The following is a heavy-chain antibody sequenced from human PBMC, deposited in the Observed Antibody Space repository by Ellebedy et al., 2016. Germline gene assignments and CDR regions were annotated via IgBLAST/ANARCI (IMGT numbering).Heavy chain of an antibody. CDR3: ARGLFDHRMAFDI. J-gene: IGHJ3*02. Sequence: GSLRLSCAVYGASFRGYYWSWIRQPPGGGLEWIGEINHSGSFNYNPSLKSRVTISVDTSKNQFSVNLSSVTAADTAVYYCARGLFDHRMAFDIWGQGTMVTVSS. CDR1: GASFRGYY. D-gene: IGHD2-21*01. CDR2: INHSGSF. V-gene: IGHV4-34*01.